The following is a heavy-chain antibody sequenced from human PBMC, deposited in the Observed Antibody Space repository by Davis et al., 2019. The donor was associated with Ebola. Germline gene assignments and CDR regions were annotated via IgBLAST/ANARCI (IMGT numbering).Heavy chain of an antibody. D-gene: IGHD5-18*01. J-gene: IGHJ6*04. Sequence: GGSLRLSCAASGFTFSNAWMSWVRQAPGKGLEWVGRIKSKTDGGTTDYAAPVKGRFTISRDDSKNTLYLQMNSLKTEDTAVYYCSFGRYSYGLVYYYYGMDVWGKGTTVTVSS. CDR2: IKSKTDGGTT. V-gene: IGHV3-15*01. CDR1: GFTFSNAW. CDR3: SFGRYSYGLVYYYYGMDV.